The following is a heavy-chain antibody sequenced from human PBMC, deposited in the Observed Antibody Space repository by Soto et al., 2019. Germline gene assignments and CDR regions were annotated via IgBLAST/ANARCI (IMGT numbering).Heavy chain of an antibody. Sequence: SETLSHTCTVSGGSISSGGYYWSWIRQHPGKGLEWIGYIYYSGSTYYNPSLKSRVTISVDTSKNQFSLKLSSVTAADTAVYYCSIDSLAVGYFHYSGQGTLGTVS. D-gene: IGHD2-15*01. J-gene: IGHJ4*03. CDR3: SIDSLAVGYFHY. CDR1: GGSISSGGYY. CDR2: IYYSGST. V-gene: IGHV4-31*03.